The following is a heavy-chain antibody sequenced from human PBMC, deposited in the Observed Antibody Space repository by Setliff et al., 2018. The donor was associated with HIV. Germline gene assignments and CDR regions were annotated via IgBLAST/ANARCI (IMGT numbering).Heavy chain of an antibody. J-gene: IGHJ4*02. CDR1: GGSITSYY. D-gene: IGHD1-26*01. CDR2: IYTTGST. Sequence: SETLSLTCTVSGGSITSYYWTWIRQPAGKGLEWIGRIYTTGSTNYNPSLKSRGTMSVDASKNQFSLNLTSVTAADTAVYYCARGGFKWSGSYADYWGQGTLVTVSS. V-gene: IGHV4-4*07. CDR3: ARGGFKWSGSYADY.